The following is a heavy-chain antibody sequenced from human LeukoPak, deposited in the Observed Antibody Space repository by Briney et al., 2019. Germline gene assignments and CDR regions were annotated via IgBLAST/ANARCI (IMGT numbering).Heavy chain of an antibody. V-gene: IGHV3-23*01. D-gene: IGHD5-24*01. CDR3: VKDDGYNYWDGFDI. CDR2: TSGSGSST. Sequence: GGSLRLSCAASGFTFSSYAMSWVRQAPGKGLEWDSVTSGSGSSTFYADSVKGRFTISRDNSKNTLYMQMNSLRAEDTAVYYCVKDDGYNYWDGFDIWGQGTMVTVSS. CDR1: GFTFSSYA. J-gene: IGHJ3*02.